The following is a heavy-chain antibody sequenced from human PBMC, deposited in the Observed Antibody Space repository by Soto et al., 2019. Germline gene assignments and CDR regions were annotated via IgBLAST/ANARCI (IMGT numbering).Heavy chain of an antibody. V-gene: IGHV1-69*13. J-gene: IGHJ6*02. Sequence: RASVKVSCKASGGTFSSYAISWVRQAPGQGLEWMGGIIPIFGTANYAQKFQGRVTITADESTSTAYMELSSLRSEDTAVYYCARTRQLVMLRLTYYYYYGMDVWGQGTTVTVSS. D-gene: IGHD6-13*01. CDR1: GGTFSSYA. CDR3: ARTRQLVMLRLTYYYYYGMDV. CDR2: IIPIFGTA.